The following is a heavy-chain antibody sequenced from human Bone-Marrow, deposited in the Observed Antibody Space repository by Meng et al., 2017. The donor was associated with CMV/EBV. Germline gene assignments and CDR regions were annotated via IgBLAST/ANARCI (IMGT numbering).Heavy chain of an antibody. V-gene: IGHV3-7*01. D-gene: IGHD3-3*01. CDR1: GFTFSSYW. CDR2: IKQDGSEK. J-gene: IGHJ3*02. CDR3: AREFLPTYYDFWSGYRAFDI. Sequence: GGSLRLSCAASGFTFSSYWMSWVRQAPGKGLEWVANIKQDGSEKYYVDSVKGRFTISRDNAKNSLYLQMNSLRAEDTAVYYCAREFLPTYYDFWSGYRAFDIWGQGTRVTGSS.